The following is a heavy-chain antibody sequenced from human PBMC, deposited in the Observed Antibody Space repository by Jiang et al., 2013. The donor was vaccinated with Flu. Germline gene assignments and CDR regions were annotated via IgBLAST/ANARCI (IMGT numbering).Heavy chain of an antibody. J-gene: IGHJ4*02. V-gene: IGHV5-51*03. CDR2: IYPGDSDT. CDR3: AVGVVPAAIEYYFDY. CDR1: GYSFTSYW. D-gene: IGHD2-2*01. Sequence: GAEVKKPGESLKISCKGSGYSFTSYWIGWVRQMPGKGLEWMGIIYPGDSDTRYSPSFQGQVTISADKSISTAYLQWSSLKASDTAMYYCAVGVVPAAIEYYFDYWGQGTLVTVSS.